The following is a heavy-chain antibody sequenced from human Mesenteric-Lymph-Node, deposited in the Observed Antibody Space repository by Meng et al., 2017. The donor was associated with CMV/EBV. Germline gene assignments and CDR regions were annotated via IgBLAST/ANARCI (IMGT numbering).Heavy chain of an antibody. V-gene: IGHV3-21*01. CDR2: ISSSSAYI. CDR3: ARANLGNFGYYYGMDV. J-gene: IGHJ6*02. D-gene: IGHD3-10*01. Sequence: GESLKISCAASGFTFSNYWMSWVRQAPGKGLEWVSSISSSSAYIYYTDSVKGRFTISRDNAKNSLSLQVNSLRAEDTAVYYCARANLGNFGYYYGMDVWGQGTTVTVSS. CDR1: GFTFSNYW.